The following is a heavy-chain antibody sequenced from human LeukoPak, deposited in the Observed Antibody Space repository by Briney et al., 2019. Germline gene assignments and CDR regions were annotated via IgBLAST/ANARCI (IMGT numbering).Heavy chain of an antibody. D-gene: IGHD6-6*01. CDR2: ISYDGSNK. CDR1: GFTFTNYV. V-gene: IGHV3-30-3*01. Sequence: GGSLRLSCAASGFTFTNYVIHWVRQAPGKGLEWVAVISYDGSNKYYADSVKGRFTISRDNAKNSLYLQMNSLRAEDTAVYYCARTRGYSSSPIRTPCFDYWGQGTLVTVSS. CDR3: ARTRGYSSSPIRTPCFDY. J-gene: IGHJ4*02.